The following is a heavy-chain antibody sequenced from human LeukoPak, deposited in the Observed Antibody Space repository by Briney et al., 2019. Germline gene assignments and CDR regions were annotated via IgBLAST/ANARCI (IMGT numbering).Heavy chain of an antibody. CDR3: ARLGFCTSTSCP. J-gene: IGHJ5*02. Sequence: SETLSLTCTVSGGSVGSSTYYWGWIRQPPGKGLEWIASVDYSGSTYNPSLKSRVTISVDTSKNQFSLKLSSVTAADTAVYYCARLGFCTSTSCPWGQGTLVTVS. D-gene: IGHD2-2*01. CDR2: VDYSGST. V-gene: IGHV4-39*01. CDR1: GGSVGSSTYY.